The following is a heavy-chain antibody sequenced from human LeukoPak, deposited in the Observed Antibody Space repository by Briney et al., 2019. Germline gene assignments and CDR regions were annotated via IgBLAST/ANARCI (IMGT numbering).Heavy chain of an antibody. D-gene: IGHD1-26*01. V-gene: IGHV3-23*01. Sequence: HSGGSLRLSCAASGFTFSSYAMSWVRQAPGKGLEWVSAISGSGGSTYYADSVKGRFTISRDNSKNTLYLQMNSLRAEDTAVYYCAKDLGELGILSWYFDLWGRGTLVTVSS. J-gene: IGHJ2*01. CDR1: GFTFSSYA. CDR3: AKDLGELGILSWYFDL. CDR2: ISGSGGST.